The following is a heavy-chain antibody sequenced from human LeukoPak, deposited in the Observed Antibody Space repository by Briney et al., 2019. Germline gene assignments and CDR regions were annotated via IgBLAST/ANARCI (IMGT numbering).Heavy chain of an antibody. CDR1: GGSISSSSYY. D-gene: IGHD6-19*01. Sequence: SETLSLTCTVSGGSISSSSYYWGWIRQPPGKGLEWIVSIYYSGSTYYNPSLKSRVTISVDTSKNQFSLKLSSVTAADTAVYYCARSAIAVAGMFDYWGQGTLVTVSS. J-gene: IGHJ4*02. CDR3: ARSAIAVAGMFDY. V-gene: IGHV4-39*01. CDR2: IYYSGST.